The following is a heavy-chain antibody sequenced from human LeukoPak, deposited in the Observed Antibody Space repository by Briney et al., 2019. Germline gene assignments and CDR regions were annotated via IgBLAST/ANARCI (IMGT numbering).Heavy chain of an antibody. Sequence: KTGGSLRLSCAASGFTFNNAWMSWVRQAPGKGLEWVGRIKSKTDGETTDYAAPVKGRFTISRDDSKNMVYLQMDSLKTEDTAVYYCTTERGDLRILGVVIIFAYWGQGTLVTVSS. D-gene: IGHD3-3*01. V-gene: IGHV3-15*01. CDR1: GFTFNNAW. CDR2: IKSKTDGETT. CDR3: TTERGDLRILGVVIIFAY. J-gene: IGHJ4*02.